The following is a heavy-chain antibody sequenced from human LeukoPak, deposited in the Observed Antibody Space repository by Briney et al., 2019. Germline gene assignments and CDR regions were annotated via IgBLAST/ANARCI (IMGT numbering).Heavy chain of an antibody. CDR1: GGSISSYY. J-gene: IGHJ4*02. CDR2: INHSGST. CDR3: ASRSYYYGSGSYPRRWVDY. V-gene: IGHV4-34*01. Sequence: SETLSLTCTVSGGSISSYYWSWIRQPPGKGLEWIGEINHSGSTNYNPSLKSRVTISVDTSKNQFSLKLSSVTAADTAVYYCASRSYYYGSGSYPRRWVDYWGQGTLVTVSS. D-gene: IGHD3-10*01.